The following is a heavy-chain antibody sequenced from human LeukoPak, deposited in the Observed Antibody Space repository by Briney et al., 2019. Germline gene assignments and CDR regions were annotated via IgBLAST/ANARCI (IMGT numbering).Heavy chain of an antibody. CDR2: IYYGGST. J-gene: IGHJ4*02. CDR1: GGSISSYY. CDR3: AATRYNWNDPGFYSDY. V-gene: IGHV4-59*08. D-gene: IGHD1-20*01. Sequence: SETLSLTCTVSGGSISSYYWSWIRQPPGKGLEWIGFIYYGGSTDYNPSLKSRVTISVDTSKNQFSLKLNSVTAADTAVYYCAATRYNWNDPGFYSDYWGQGTLITVSS.